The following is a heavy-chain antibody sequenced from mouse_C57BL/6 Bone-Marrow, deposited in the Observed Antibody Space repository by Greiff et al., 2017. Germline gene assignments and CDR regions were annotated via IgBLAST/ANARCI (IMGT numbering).Heavy chain of an antibody. CDR3: ARGGVVATNYFDY. CDR2: ISSGGSYT. V-gene: IGHV5-6*01. J-gene: IGHJ2*01. Sequence: EVKLVESGGDLVKPGGSLKLSCAASGFTFSSYGMSWVRQTPDKRLEWVATISSGGSYTYYPDSLKGRFTITRDTAKNTLYLQMSSLKSEDTAMYYCARGGVVATNYFDYWGQGTTLTVSS. CDR1: GFTFSSYG. D-gene: IGHD1-1*01.